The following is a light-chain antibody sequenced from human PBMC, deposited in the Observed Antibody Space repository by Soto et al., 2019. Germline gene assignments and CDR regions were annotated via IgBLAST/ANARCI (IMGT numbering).Light chain of an antibody. V-gene: IGLV1-47*01. CDR2: MND. CDR3: ASWDDSLSGYV. J-gene: IGLJ1*01. CDR1: TSNILRNY. Sequence: QSALTQPPSASGNPGQRLTISCSGSTSNILRNYVYWYRQFPGTAPRPLISMNDQRPSGVPDRFSGSKSGTSASLAISGLRSEDEADYYCASWDDSLSGYVFGTGTKVTVL.